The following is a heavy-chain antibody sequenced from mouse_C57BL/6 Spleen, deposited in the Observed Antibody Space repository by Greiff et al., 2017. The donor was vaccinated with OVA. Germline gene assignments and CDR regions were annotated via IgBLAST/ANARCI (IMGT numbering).Heavy chain of an antibody. D-gene: IGHD2-3*01. V-gene: IGHV2-2*01. J-gene: IGHJ4*01. CDR2: IWSGGST. CDR3: ARNSYDGYFYAMDY. CDR1: GFSLTSYG. Sequence: QVQLKESGPGLVQPSQSLSITCTVSGFSLTSYGVHWVRQSPGKGLEWLGVIWSGGSTDYNAAFISRLSISKDNSKSQVFFKMNSLQADDTAIYYCARNSYDGYFYAMDYWGQGTSVTVSS.